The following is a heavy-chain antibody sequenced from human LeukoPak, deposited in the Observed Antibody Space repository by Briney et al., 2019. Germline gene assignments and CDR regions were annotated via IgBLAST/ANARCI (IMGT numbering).Heavy chain of an antibody. CDR1: GGSIRTDASY. J-gene: IGHJ6*02. CDR3: ARLFSRGWEYFYGLNV. CDR2: INFDGST. D-gene: IGHD6-19*01. V-gene: IGHV4-39*01. Sequence: SETLSLTCTVSGGSIRTDASYWAWIRQAPGKGLEWIGSINFDGSTYYKSSFKSRVIISVDTSRNQFSLRLSSVTAADTAVFYCARLFSRGWEYFYGLNVWGQGTTITVSS.